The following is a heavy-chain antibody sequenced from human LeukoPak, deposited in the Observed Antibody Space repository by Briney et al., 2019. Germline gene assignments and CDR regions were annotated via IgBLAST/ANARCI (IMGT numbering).Heavy chain of an antibody. Sequence: SETLSLTCTVSGGSISSYYWSWIRQPPGKGLECIGYISNSGRTNYNPSLKSRVTISADTSKKQLFLKLSSVTAADTAVYFCARLGQPNAFDIWGQGTMVTVSS. V-gene: IGHV4-59*08. CDR2: ISNSGRT. J-gene: IGHJ3*02. CDR1: GGSISSYY. CDR3: ARLGQPNAFDI. D-gene: IGHD3-16*01.